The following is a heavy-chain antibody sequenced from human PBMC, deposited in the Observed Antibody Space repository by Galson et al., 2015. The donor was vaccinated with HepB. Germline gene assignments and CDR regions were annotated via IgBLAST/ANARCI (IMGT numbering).Heavy chain of an antibody. J-gene: IGHJ4*02. CDR1: GFTFSNAW. CDR2: IKSKTDGGTT. D-gene: IGHD6-19*01. Sequence: SLRLSCAASGFTFSNAWMSWVRQAPGKGLEWVGRIKSKTDGGTTDYAAPVKGRFTISRDDSKNTLYLQMNSLRTEDTAVYYCTTKSRIAVTGTDYWGQGTLVTVSS. V-gene: IGHV3-15*01. CDR3: TTKSRIAVTGTDY.